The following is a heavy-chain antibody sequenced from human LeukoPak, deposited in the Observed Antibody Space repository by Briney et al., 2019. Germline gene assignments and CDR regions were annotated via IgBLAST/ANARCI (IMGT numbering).Heavy chain of an antibody. CDR2: SNAAGSPV. V-gene: IGHV3-48*02. CDR3: ARDRSLSVAGTFDF. J-gene: IGHJ4*02. CDR1: GFTFSNYA. D-gene: IGHD6-19*01. Sequence: PGGSLRLSCAASGFTFSNYAMNWVRQAPGKGLEWISYSNAAGSPVSYAESVQGRFTISRDNAKNSLYLEMNSLRDDDTAVYYCARDRSLSVAGTFDFWGQGSLVTVSS.